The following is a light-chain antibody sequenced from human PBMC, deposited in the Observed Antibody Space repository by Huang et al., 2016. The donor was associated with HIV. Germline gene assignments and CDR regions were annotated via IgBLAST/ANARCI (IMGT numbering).Light chain of an antibody. CDR3: QHDNNWPWT. J-gene: IGKJ1*01. Sequence: EIVMTQSPATLSVSPGERVTLSCRASQSVSTNLAWYQHKPGQAPRLLIYGASNRATGIPARFRGSGSGTEFTLTISSLQSEDFAVYYCQHDNNWPWTFGQGTKVEIK. CDR2: GAS. CDR1: QSVSTN. V-gene: IGKV3-15*01.